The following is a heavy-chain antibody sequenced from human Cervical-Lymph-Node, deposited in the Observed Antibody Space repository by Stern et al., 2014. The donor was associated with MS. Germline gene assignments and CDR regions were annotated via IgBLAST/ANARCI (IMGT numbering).Heavy chain of an antibody. CDR2: IYYSGTT. Sequence: QVQLQESGPGLLRPSETLSLTCTVSGASITSYYWSWIRQPPGKGLEWIGYIYYSGTTNYNASLKGRVAISIDTSKTQFSLRLSSVTAADTAVYYCARATDLRGQGTLVTVSS. J-gene: IGHJ5*02. V-gene: IGHV4-59*01. CDR1: GASITSYY. CDR3: ARATDL.